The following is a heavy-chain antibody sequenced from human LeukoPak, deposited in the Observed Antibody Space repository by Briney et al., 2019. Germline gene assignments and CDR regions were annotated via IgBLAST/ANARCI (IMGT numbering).Heavy chain of an antibody. CDR1: GFSLSTSGVG. CDR2: IYWDDDK. Sequence: SGPTLVKPTQTLTLTCTFSGFSLSTSGVGVGWIRQPPGKALEWLALIYWDDDKRYSPSLKSRLTITKDTSKNQVVLTMTNMDPVDTATYYCAHTDRHYYYDSSGSFDPWGQGTLVTVS. CDR3: AHTDRHYYYDSSGSFDP. D-gene: IGHD3-22*01. J-gene: IGHJ5*02. V-gene: IGHV2-5*02.